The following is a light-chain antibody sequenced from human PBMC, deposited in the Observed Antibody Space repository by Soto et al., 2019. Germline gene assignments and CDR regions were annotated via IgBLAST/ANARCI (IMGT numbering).Light chain of an antibody. V-gene: IGKV1D-12*01. CDR1: QGISSS. CDR2: AAS. Sequence: DIQMTQSPSSVSTSVGDRVTITCRASQGISSSLAWYQQKPGKAPKLLIYAASSLQSGVPSRFSGNGSGTDFTLTITRLQPEDFAIYYCQQANRFPLTFGGGTKVEIK. CDR3: QQANRFPLT. J-gene: IGKJ4*01.